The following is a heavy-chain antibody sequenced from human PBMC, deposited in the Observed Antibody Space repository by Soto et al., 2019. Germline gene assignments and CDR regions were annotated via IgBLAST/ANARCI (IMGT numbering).Heavy chain of an antibody. CDR2: VKSDEGYK. V-gene: IGHV3-74*01. J-gene: IGHJ4*02. CDR1: GFTFSSYW. Sequence: GGSLRLSCAASGFTFSSYWMHWVRQAPGKGLVWVARVKSDEGYKAYADSVKGRFSISRDNANNMLYLQMNSLRVEDMAVYYCAREGASLFWGQGTPVTGSS. CDR3: AREGASLF.